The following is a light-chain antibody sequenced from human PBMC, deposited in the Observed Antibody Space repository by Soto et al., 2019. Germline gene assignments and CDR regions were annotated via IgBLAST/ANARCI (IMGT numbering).Light chain of an antibody. CDR2: QNS. CDR1: KLGDKY. Sequence: YDLTQPPSVSVSPGQTASITCSGDKLGDKYACWYQQKPGQSPVLVIYQNSKRPSGIPERFSGSNSGNTATLTISGTQAMDEADYYCQAWDSSTVVFGGGTKLTVL. V-gene: IGLV3-1*01. CDR3: QAWDSSTVV. J-gene: IGLJ2*01.